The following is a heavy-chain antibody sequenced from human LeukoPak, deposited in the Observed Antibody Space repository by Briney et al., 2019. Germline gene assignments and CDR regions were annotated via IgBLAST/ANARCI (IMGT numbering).Heavy chain of an antibody. V-gene: IGHV4-30-2*01. Sequence: SETLSLTCTVSAGSITSDDSYWSWIRQPPGKGLEWIGYIYHSGTAYYNPSLKSRVTISVDRSKNQFSLKLSSVTAADTAVYYCARDTDSAPLWFGELGWFDPWGQGTLVTVSS. CDR2: IYHSGTA. CDR1: AGSITSDDSY. J-gene: IGHJ5*02. D-gene: IGHD3-10*01. CDR3: ARDTDSAPLWFGELGWFDP.